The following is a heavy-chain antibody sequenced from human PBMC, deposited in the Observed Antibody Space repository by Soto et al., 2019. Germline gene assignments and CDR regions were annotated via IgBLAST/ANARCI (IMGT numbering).Heavy chain of an antibody. CDR2: INAGNGNT. Sequence: QVQLVQSGAEEKKPGASVKVSCKASGYTFTSYAMHWVRQAPGQRLEWMGWINAGNGNTKYSQKFQGRVTITRGTSASTAYMRLNSQRSEDTAVYYWSRGIAPYYFDSWGQGTLVTVSS. D-gene: IGHD6-13*01. CDR3: SRGIAPYYFDS. V-gene: IGHV1-3*05. J-gene: IGHJ4*02. CDR1: GYTFTSYA.